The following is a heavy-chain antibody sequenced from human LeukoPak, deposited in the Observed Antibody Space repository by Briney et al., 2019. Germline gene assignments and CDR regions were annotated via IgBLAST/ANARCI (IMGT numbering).Heavy chain of an antibody. CDR1: GFTFGDYA. J-gene: IGHJ5*02. CDR3: TRAEYYYDSSGYYLSDNWFDH. D-gene: IGHD3-22*01. CDR2: IRSKAYGGTT. Sequence: GGSLRLSCTASGFTFGDYAMSWVRQAPGKGLEWVGFIRSKAYGGTTEYAASVKGRFTISRDDSKSIAYLQMNSLKTEDTAVYYCTRAEYYYDSSGYYLSDNWFDHWGQGTLVTVSS. V-gene: IGHV3-49*04.